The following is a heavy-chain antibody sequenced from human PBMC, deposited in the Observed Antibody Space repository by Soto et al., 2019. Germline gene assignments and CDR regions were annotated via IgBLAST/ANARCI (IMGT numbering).Heavy chain of an antibody. CDR3: AGGGGSSAARY. D-gene: IGHD3-10*01. J-gene: IGHJ1*01. CDR1: GFTFSSYA. V-gene: IGHV3-23*01. Sequence: EVQLLESGGGLVQPGGSLRLSCAASGFTFSSYAMSWVRQAPGSGLEWVSTNGASGVTTYYAGSVKGRFTISRDISKNMSYPQMASRGAEDTAVYYCAGGGGSSAARYWGQGTLVTVSS. CDR2: NGASGVTT.